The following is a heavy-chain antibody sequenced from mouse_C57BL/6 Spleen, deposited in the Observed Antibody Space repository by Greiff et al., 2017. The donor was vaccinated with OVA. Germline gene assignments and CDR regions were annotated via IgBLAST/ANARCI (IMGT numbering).Heavy chain of an antibody. CDR2: ISSGSSTI. CDR1: GFTFSDYG. CDR3: ARQTCMDY. J-gene: IGHJ4*01. V-gene: IGHV5-17*01. Sequence: EVQVVESGGGLVKPGGSLKLSCAASGFTFSDYGMHWVRQAPEKGLEWVAYISSGSSTIYYADTVKGRFTISRDNAKNTLFLQMTSLRSEDTAMYYCARQTCMDYWGQGTSVTVSS.